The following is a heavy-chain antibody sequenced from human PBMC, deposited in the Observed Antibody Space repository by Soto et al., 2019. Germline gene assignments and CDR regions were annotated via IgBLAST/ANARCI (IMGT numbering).Heavy chain of an antibody. J-gene: IGHJ4*02. D-gene: IGHD3-3*01. V-gene: IGHV3-21*02. CDR2: ISRDSTYM. CDR1: GFTFSSYN. CDR3: ARDPYDFWSGPDY. Sequence: EMQLVESGGGLVKPGGSLRLSCAASGFTFSSYNMNWVRQAPGKGLEWVSSISRDSTYMYYADSVRGRFTISRDNAKKSVFLQMDSLSGDDTAVYYCARDPYDFWSGPDYWGQGILVTVSS.